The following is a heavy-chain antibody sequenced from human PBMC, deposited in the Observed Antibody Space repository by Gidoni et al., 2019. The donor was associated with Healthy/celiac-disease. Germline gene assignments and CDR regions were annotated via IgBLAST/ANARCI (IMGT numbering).Heavy chain of an antibody. CDR2: IIHSGSP. D-gene: IGHD3-10*01. CDR1: GGSFSGYY. V-gene: IGHV4-34*12. Sequence: QVQLQQCGAGLLKPSDTLSLTCAVYGGSFSGYYCSWLRQPPGKGLEWIGEIIHSGSPNYNQSLKSRVTISVDTSKNKFSLKLSSVTAADTAVYYCARAVLLWFGEKRDAFDIWGQGTMVTVSS. J-gene: IGHJ3*02. CDR3: ARAVLLWFGEKRDAFDI.